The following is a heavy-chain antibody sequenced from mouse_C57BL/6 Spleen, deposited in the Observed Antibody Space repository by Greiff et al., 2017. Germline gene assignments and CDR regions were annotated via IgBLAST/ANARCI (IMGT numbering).Heavy chain of an antibody. Sequence: EVQLQQSGPELVKPGASVKISCKASGYTFTDYYMNWVKQSHGKSLEWIGDINPNNGGTSYNQKFKGKATLTVDKSSSTAYMELRSLTSEDSAVYYCARRDLHGLAYWGQGTLVTVSA. V-gene: IGHV1-26*01. CDR2: INPNNGGT. CDR1: GYTFTDYY. CDR3: ARRDLHGLAY. D-gene: IGHD2-1*01. J-gene: IGHJ3*01.